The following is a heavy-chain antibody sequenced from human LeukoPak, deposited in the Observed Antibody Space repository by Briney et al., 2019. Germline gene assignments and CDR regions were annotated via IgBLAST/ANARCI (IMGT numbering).Heavy chain of an antibody. V-gene: IGHV1-24*01. CDR3: ATARSSSGYFVFSGLDY. J-gene: IGHJ4*02. CDR1: GYTLTELS. Sequence: ASVKVSCKVSGYTLTELSMHWVRQAPGKGLEWMGGFDPEDGETIYAQKFQGRVTMTEDTSTDTAYMELSSLRSEDTAVYYCATARSSSGYFVFSGLDYWGQGTLVTVSS. CDR2: FDPEDGET. D-gene: IGHD3-22*01.